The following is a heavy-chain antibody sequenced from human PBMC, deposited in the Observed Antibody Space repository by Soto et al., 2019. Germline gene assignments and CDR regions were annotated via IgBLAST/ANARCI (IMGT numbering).Heavy chain of an antibody. CDR1: GVSISSYY. J-gene: IGHJ4*02. V-gene: IGHV4-4*07. Sequence: SETLSLTCTVSGVSISSYYWSWIRQPAGKGLEWIGRIYTSENAHYNPSLKSRVTMSLDTSKNHFSLNLSSVTAADTAVYYCATISYVGGTDYWGLGTLVTVSS. CDR2: IYTSENA. D-gene: IGHD5-18*01. CDR3: ATISYVGGTDY.